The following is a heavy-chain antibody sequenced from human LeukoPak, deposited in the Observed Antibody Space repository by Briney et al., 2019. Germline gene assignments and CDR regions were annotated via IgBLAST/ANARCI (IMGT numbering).Heavy chain of an antibody. V-gene: IGHV3-23*01. Sequence: GGSLRLSCAPSGFTFRGYVMTWVRQAPGKGLEWVSGISGSGGSTYYADYVKGRFTLSRDNSKNTLYLQMNGLRAEDTAVYYCAKHYSDGITWYFDLWGRGTLVTVSS. CDR1: GFTFRGYV. J-gene: IGHJ2*01. CDR3: AKHYSDGITWYFDL. CDR2: ISGSGGST. D-gene: IGHD3-22*01.